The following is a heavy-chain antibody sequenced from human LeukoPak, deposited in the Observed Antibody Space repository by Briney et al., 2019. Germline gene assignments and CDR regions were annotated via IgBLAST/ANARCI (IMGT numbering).Heavy chain of an antibody. D-gene: IGHD3-22*01. V-gene: IGHV3-30-3*01. Sequence: GGSLRLSCAASGFTVSSYAMHWVRQAPGKGLEWVAVTSYDGSNKYYADSVKGRFTISRDNSKNTLYLQMNSLRAEDTAVYYCARDANYYDSSGYYYIDYWGQGTLVTVSS. J-gene: IGHJ4*01. CDR2: TSYDGSNK. CDR1: GFTVSSYA. CDR3: ARDANYYDSSGYYYIDY.